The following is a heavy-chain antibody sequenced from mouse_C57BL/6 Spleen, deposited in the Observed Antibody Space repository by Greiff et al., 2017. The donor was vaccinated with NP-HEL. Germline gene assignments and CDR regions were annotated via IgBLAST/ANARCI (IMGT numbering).Heavy chain of an antibody. D-gene: IGHD1-1*01. CDR2: IDPSDSET. Sequence: QVQLQQPGAELVRPGSSVKLSCTASGYTFTSYWMHWVKQRPIQGLEWIGNIDPSDSETHYNQKFKDKATLTVDKSSSTAYMQLSSLTSEDSAVYYGARVYYGSSPYAMDYWGQGTSVTVSS. V-gene: IGHV1-52*01. J-gene: IGHJ4*01. CDR3: ARVYYGSSPYAMDY. CDR1: GYTFTSYW.